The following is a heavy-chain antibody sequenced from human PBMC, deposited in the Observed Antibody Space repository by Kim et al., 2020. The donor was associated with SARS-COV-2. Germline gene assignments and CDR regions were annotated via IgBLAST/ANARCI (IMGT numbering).Heavy chain of an antibody. CDR3: ARGAVAGT. D-gene: IGHD6-19*01. Sequence: SETLSLTCTVSGGSISSYYWSWIRQPPGKGLEWIGNIYYSGITNYNPSLKSRVTVSVDASENQFSLQLSSVTAAETAVYYCARGAVAGTWGQRTLVSVSS. CDR1: GGSISSYY. V-gene: IGHV4-59*01. J-gene: IGHJ4*02. CDR2: IYYSGIT.